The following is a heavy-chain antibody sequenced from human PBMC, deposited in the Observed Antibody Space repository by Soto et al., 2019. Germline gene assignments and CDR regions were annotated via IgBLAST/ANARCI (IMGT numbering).Heavy chain of an antibody. Sequence: EASVTVSCKASGYTFTSYYMHWVRQAPGQGLEWMGIINPSGGSTSYAQKFQGRVTMTRDTSTSTVYMELSSLRSEDTAVYYCARGIAAPRAPYYYYGMDVWAKGPRSPSP. J-gene: IGHJ6*02. CDR3: ARGIAAPRAPYYYYGMDV. V-gene: IGHV1-46*01. D-gene: IGHD6-13*01. CDR1: GYTFTSYY. CDR2: INPSGGST.